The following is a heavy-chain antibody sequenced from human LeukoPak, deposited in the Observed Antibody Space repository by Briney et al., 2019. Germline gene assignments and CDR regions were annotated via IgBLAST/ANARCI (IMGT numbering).Heavy chain of an antibody. CDR1: GFTFNNYY. J-gene: IGHJ4*02. V-gene: IGHV3-48*01. CDR2: ISSSSSTI. CDR3: ARSVDVDY. Sequence: GGSLRLSCAASGFTFNNYYMSWVRQAPGKGLECVSCISSSSSTIYYADSVKGRFTISRDKAKNSLYLQMNALRAGDTAVYYCARSVDVDYWGQGILVTVSP. D-gene: IGHD5-24*01.